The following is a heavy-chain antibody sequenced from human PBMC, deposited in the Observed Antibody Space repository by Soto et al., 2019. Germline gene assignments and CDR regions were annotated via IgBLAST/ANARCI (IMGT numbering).Heavy chain of an antibody. CDR2: IYYSGIT. Sequence: SETLSLTCTVSGGSISSGGYYWSWIRQHPGKGLEWIGYIYYSGITYYNPSLKSRVTISVDTSKNQFSLKLSSVTAADTAVYYCARANSWTPRYYYYGMDVWGQGTTVTVSS. CDR1: GGSISSGGYY. D-gene: IGHD3-3*01. CDR3: ARANSWTPRYYYYGMDV. V-gene: IGHV4-31*03. J-gene: IGHJ6*02.